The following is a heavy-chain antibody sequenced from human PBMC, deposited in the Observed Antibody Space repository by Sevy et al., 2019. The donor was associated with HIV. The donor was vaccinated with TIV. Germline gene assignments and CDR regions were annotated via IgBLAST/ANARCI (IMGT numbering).Heavy chain of an antibody. Sequence: ASVKVSCKASGYTFTGYYMHWVRQAPGQGLEWMGRINPNSGGTNYAQKFQGRVTMTRDTSISTAYMELSRLRSDDTAVDYCARTAYCSGGSCYYDGDYWGQGTLVTVSS. D-gene: IGHD2-15*01. CDR1: GYTFTGYY. V-gene: IGHV1-2*06. CDR3: ARTAYCSGGSCYYDGDY. CDR2: INPNSGGT. J-gene: IGHJ4*02.